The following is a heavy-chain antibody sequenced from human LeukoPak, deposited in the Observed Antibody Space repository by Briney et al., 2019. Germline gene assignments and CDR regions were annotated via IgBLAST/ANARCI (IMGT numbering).Heavy chain of an antibody. V-gene: IGHV3-9*01. Sequence: GGSLRLSCAASGFTFDDYAMHWVRQAPGKGLEWVSGISWNSGSIGYADSVKGRFTISRDNVKNSLYLQMNSLRAEDTALYYCAIIYDSSGYYYDYWGQGTLVTVSS. CDR1: GFTFDDYA. CDR3: AIIYDSSGYYYDY. CDR2: ISWNSGSI. D-gene: IGHD3-22*01. J-gene: IGHJ4*02.